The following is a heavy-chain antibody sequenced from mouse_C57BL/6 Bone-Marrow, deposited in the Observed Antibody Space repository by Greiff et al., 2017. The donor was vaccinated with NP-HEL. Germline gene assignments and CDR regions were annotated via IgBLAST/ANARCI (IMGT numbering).Heavy chain of an antibody. CDR3: ERWRMKDGYPAWFAY. D-gene: IGHD2-3*01. Sequence: VQLQQSGAELVRPGASVKLSCKASGYTFTDYYINWVKQRPGQGLEWIARIYPGSGNTYYNEKFKGKVTLTADKSSSTAYMQLSSLTSEDSTVYLCERWRMKDGYPAWFAYWGQGNLVTVSA. CDR2: IYPGSGNT. V-gene: IGHV1-76*01. J-gene: IGHJ3*01. CDR1: GYTFTDYY.